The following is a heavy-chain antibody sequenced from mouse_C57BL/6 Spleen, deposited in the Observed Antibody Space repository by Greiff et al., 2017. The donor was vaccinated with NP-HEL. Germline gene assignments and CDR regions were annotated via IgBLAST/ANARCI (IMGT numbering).Heavy chain of an antibody. Sequence: EVKLQESGPGLVKPSQSLSLTCSVTGSSITSGYYWNWLRQFPGNKLEWMGYISYDGSTNYNPSLKNRISITRDTSKNQFFLKLKSVTTEDTATYYCARDSNYIWFAYWGQGTLVTVSA. J-gene: IGHJ3*01. V-gene: IGHV3-6*01. CDR2: ISYDGST. CDR1: GSSITSGYY. CDR3: ARDSNYIWFAY. D-gene: IGHD2-5*01.